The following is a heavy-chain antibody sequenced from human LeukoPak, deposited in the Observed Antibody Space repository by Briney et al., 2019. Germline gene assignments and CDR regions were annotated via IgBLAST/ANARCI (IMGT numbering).Heavy chain of an antibody. Sequence: GGSLRLSCAASGFTFSSYSMNWVRQAPGKGLEWVSYISSSGSTMYYADSVKGRFTISRDNAKNSLYLQMNSVRAEDTAVYYCGRVGLIIDYWGQGTLVTVSS. CDR3: GRVGLIIDY. CDR1: GFTFSSYS. D-gene: IGHD3-10*01. CDR2: ISSSGSTM. V-gene: IGHV3-48*04. J-gene: IGHJ4*02.